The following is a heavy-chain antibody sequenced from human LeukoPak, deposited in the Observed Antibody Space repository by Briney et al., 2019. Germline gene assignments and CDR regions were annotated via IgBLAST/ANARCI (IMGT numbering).Heavy chain of an antibody. J-gene: IGHJ6*03. CDR3: ASQKGYSYGYYYYMDV. V-gene: IGHV4-39*01. Sequence: SETLSLTCTVSGGSISSSSYSWGWIRQPPGKGLEWIGTIYYSGSTYYKPSLRGRVTISVDTSNNQFSLKLTSVTAADTAVYYCASQKGYSYGYYYYMDVWGKGTTVTVSS. CDR1: GGSISSSSYS. CDR2: IYYSGST. D-gene: IGHD5-18*01.